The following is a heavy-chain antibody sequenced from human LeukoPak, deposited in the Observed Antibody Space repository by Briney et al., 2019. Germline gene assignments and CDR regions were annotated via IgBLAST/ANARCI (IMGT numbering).Heavy chain of an antibody. D-gene: IGHD2-21*02. V-gene: IGHV3-49*04. Sequence: LRLSCTACGFTFRDYAMRWVGQAPGRGGEGVVFIRRQAYGGTTESAASVKGRFTISRADPKSIAYLQMNSLTPEDTAVYYCTRAYCGGACYFQHWGPGTLVTVSS. CDR2: IRRQAYGGTT. J-gene: IGHJ1*01. CDR3: TRAYCGGACYFQH. CDR1: GFTFRDYA.